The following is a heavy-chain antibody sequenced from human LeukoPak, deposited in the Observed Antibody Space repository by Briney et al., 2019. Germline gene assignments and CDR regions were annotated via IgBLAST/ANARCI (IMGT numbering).Heavy chain of an antibody. J-gene: IGHJ4*02. CDR2: ISHSGST. CDR1: GGSISNYY. D-gene: IGHD2/OR15-2a*01. CDR3: AGHHPRNTVDF. V-gene: IGHV4-59*08. Sequence: SETLSLTCTVSGGSISNYYWSWIRQPPGRGLEWIGYISHSGSTNYSPSLKSRVTISLDTSKNQFSLKLSSVTAADTAVYYCAGHHPRNTVDFWGQGTLVTVSS.